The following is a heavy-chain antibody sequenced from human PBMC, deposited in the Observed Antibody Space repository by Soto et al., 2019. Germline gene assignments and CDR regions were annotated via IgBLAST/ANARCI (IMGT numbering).Heavy chain of an antibody. CDR1: GFTFSSYD. V-gene: IGHV3-13*05. Sequence: PGGSLRLSCAASGFTFSSYDMHWVRQATGKGLEWVSAIGTAGDPYYPGSVKGRFTISRENAKNSLYLQMNSLRAGDTAVYYCARGGTMVRGVPAWGMDVWGQGTTVTVSS. D-gene: IGHD3-10*01. CDR2: IGTAGDP. CDR3: ARGGTMVRGVPAWGMDV. J-gene: IGHJ6*02.